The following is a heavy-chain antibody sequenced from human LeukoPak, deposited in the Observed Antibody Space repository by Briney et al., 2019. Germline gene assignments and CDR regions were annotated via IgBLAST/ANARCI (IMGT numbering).Heavy chain of an antibody. CDR3: AKDIHVAAAVPAPY. D-gene: IGHD6-13*01. V-gene: IGHV3-23*01. J-gene: IGHJ4*02. CDR2: ISGTGAHT. Sequence: GGSLRLSCEVSGITFETYAMNWVRQAPGKGLEWVAGISGTGAHTYYADSVKGRFTVSRDNSRDTLYLLLKSLRAEDTAVYFCAKDIHVAAAVPAPYWGQGTLVTVSS. CDR1: GITFETYA.